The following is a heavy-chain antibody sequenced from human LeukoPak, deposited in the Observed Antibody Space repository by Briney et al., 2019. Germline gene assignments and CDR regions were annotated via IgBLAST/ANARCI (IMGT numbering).Heavy chain of an antibody. J-gene: IGHJ4*02. CDR2: ISSSGTTI. Sequence: GGSLRLSCAASGFTFSSYEMNWVRQAPGKGLEWVSYISSSGTTIYYADSVKGRFTISRDNAKNSLYLQMNSLRAEDTAVYYCARRYCSSTNCLIDYWGQGTLV. CDR3: ARRYCSSTNCLIDY. V-gene: IGHV3-48*03. CDR1: GFTFSSYE. D-gene: IGHD2-2*01.